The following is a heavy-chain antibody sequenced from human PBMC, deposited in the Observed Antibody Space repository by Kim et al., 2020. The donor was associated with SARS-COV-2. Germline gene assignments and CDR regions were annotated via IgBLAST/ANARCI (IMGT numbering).Heavy chain of an antibody. CDR2: IYYSGST. D-gene: IGHD3-10*01. CDR3: ARHPGEVRSGSYYYYYYMDV. Sequence: SETLSLTCTVSGGSISSSSYYWGWIRQPPGKGLEWIGSIYYSGSTYYNPSLKSRVTISVDTSKNQFSLKLSSVTAADTAVYYCARHPGEVRSGSYYYYYYMDVWGKGTTVTVSS. CDR1: GGSISSSSYY. J-gene: IGHJ6*03. V-gene: IGHV4-39*01.